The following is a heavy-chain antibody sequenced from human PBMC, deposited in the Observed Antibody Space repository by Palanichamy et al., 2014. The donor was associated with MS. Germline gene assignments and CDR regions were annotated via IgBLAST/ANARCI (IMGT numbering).Heavy chain of an antibody. CDR3: TSSVYDYRRFDS. CDR2: IRNRGNSYTT. D-gene: IGHD5/OR15-5a*01. V-gene: IGHV3-72*01. Sequence: EVQLVESGGGLVQPGGSLRLSCAASGFTFSDRYMDWVRQAPGKGLEWVGRIRNRGNSYTTEYAAPVKGRFTVSRDDLKNSFYLQMNSLKTEDTAVYYCTSSVYDYRRFDSWGQGTLVTVSS. CDR1: GFTFSDRY. J-gene: IGHJ4*02.